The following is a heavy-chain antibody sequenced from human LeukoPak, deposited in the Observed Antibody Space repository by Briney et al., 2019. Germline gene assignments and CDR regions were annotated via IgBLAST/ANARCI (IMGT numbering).Heavy chain of an antibody. Sequence: GGSLRLSCAASGFTFSSYSMNWVRQAPGKGLEWVSSISSSSSYIYYADSVKGRFTISRDNAKNSLYLQMNSLRAEDTAVYYCAYHRSRTSCYANWGQGTLVTVSS. CDR1: GFTFSSYS. J-gene: IGHJ4*02. CDR2: ISSSSSYI. D-gene: IGHD2-2*01. V-gene: IGHV3-21*01. CDR3: AYHRSRTSCYAN.